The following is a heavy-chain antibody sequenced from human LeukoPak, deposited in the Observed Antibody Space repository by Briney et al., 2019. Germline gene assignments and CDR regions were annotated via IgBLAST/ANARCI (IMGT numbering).Heavy chain of an antibody. Sequence: PGGSLRLSCAASGFTFSSYAMSWVRQAPGKGLEWVSAISGSGDNTNYADSVKGRFTISRDNPKNSLYLHMNSLRAEDTAVYYCARHRSSGTHPAFDSSGPRTLVTVS. V-gene: IGHV3-23*01. J-gene: IGHJ4*02. CDR3: ARHRSSGTHPAFDS. CDR2: ISGSGDNT. CDR1: GFTFSSYA. D-gene: IGHD1-26*01.